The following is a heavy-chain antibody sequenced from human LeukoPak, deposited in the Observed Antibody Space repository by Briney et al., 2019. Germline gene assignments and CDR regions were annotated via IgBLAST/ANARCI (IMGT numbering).Heavy chain of an antibody. V-gene: IGHV1-69*01. Sequence: ASVKVSCKASGGTFRGNGYHWVREAPGQGLEWMGGIIPMFDSRSYALKFKGRVALTSDESRTTVYMELSNLTSEDTAIYYCAREANFGGNLNWLDPWGQGTLVTVSS. CDR2: IIPMFDSR. CDR1: GGTFRGNG. J-gene: IGHJ5*02. CDR3: AREANFGGNLNWLDP. D-gene: IGHD4-23*01.